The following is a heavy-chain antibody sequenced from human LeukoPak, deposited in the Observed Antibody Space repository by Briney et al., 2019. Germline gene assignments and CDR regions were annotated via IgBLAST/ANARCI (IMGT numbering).Heavy chain of an antibody. CDR1: GFTFSDYY. CDR3: ARGSPRNYYGMDV. Sequence: GGSLRLSCAASGFTFSDYYMSWIRQAPGKGLEWVSYISRNSYTNYANSVKGRFTISRDNAKNSLYLQMASLRSEDTAVYYCARGSPRNYYGMDVWGQGTTVTVSS. V-gene: IGHV3-11*03. CDR2: ISRNSYT. J-gene: IGHJ6*02.